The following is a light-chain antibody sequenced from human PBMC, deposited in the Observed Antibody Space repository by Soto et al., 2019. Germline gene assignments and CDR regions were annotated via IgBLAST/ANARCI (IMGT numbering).Light chain of an antibody. CDR2: QVN. CDR3: SSYTSGSTPYV. CDR1: GSDIGGYNY. J-gene: IGLJ1*01. Sequence: QSVLTQPASVSGSPGQSITISCTGSGSDIGGYNYVSWYQQLPGKAPKLLIYQVNNRPSGVSDRFSGSKSGNTASLTISGLQAEDEADYYCSSYTSGSTPYVFGGGTKVTVL. V-gene: IGLV2-14*01.